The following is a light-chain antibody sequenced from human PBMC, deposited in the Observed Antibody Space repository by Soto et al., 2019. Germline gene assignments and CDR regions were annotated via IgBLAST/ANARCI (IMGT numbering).Light chain of an antibody. CDR1: SSNIGSNT. CDR3: GSYTSTDTPFV. CDR2: SNN. J-gene: IGLJ1*01. V-gene: IGLV1-44*01. Sequence: QSVLTQPPSASGTPGQRVTISCSGSSSNIGSNTVNWYQQLPGTAPKLLIYSNNQRPSGVSDRFSGSKSGNKASLTISNLEAEDESDYYCGSYTSTDTPFVFGTGTKVTVL.